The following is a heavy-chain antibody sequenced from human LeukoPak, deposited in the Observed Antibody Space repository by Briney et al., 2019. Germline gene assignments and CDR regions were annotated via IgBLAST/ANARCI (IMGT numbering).Heavy chain of an antibody. CDR1: GASTSGGNYY. CDR3: ARLGAGPTYYDFWSGYSSFYFDY. Sequence: SETLSLTCIVSGASTSGGNYYWGWIRQPPGKGLEWIGGISSSGNTYYNPSLKSRITISIDTSKSHFSLKLSSVTAADTAVYYCARLGAGPTYYDFWSGYSSFYFDYWGQGTLVTVSS. J-gene: IGHJ4*02. D-gene: IGHD3-3*01. V-gene: IGHV4-39*02. CDR2: ISSSGNT.